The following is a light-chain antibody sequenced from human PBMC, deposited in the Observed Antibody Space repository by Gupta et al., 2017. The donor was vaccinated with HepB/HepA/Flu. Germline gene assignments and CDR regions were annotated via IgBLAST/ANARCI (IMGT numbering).Light chain of an antibody. CDR2: EVT. V-gene: IGLV2-8*01. CDR3: TSYAGNDRGV. Sequence: QSALTQPPSASGSPGQSVTISCTGTSSDVGGYNYVSWYQQHPGEAPRLMIYEVTKRPSGVPDRFSGSKSGNTASLTVSGLQAEDEADYYCTSYAGNDRGVFGGGTKLTVL. J-gene: IGLJ2*01. CDR1: SSDVGGYNY.